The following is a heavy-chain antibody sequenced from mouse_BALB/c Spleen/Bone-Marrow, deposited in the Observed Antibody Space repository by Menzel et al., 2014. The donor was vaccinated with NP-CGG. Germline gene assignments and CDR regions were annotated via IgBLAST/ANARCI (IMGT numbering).Heavy chain of an antibody. Sequence: EVQLVESGGGLVQPGGSRKLSCAASGFTFXSLGMHWVRQAPERGLEWVAYISSGSSTIFYADTVKGRFTISRDNPKNTLFLQMTSLRSEDTAMYYCTRGGNWEDFDYWGQGTTLTVSS. D-gene: IGHD4-1*01. CDR2: ISSGSSTI. V-gene: IGHV5-17*02. J-gene: IGHJ2*01. CDR3: TRGGNWEDFDY. CDR1: GFTFXSLG.